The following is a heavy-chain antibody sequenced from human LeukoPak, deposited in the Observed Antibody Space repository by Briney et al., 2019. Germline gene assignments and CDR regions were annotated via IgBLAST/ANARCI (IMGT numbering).Heavy chain of an antibody. J-gene: IGHJ5*01. Sequence: GGSLRLSCAASGFTVSGTHMSWVRQAPGKGLEWVSAMYTGGTTYYADSVTGRFTVSRDTSRNSLFLHMDSLRAEDTAVYYCAKDEVTSGGGLASWGQGTLVIVSS. D-gene: IGHD2-21*02. CDR2: MYTGGTT. V-gene: IGHV3-53*01. CDR1: GFTVSGTH. CDR3: AKDEVTSGGGLAS.